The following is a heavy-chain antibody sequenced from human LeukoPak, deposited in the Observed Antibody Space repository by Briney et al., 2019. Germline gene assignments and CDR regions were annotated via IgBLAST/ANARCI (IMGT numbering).Heavy chain of an antibody. Sequence: ASVKVSCKASGYTFTSYGISWVRQAPGQGLEWMGWISAYNGNTNYAQKLQGRVTMTTDTSTSTAYMELSRLRSDDTAVYYCARDPSYRWELEEGDYWGQGTLVTVSS. V-gene: IGHV1-18*01. CDR1: GYTFTSYG. CDR2: ISAYNGNT. D-gene: IGHD1-26*01. CDR3: ARDPSYRWELEEGDY. J-gene: IGHJ4*02.